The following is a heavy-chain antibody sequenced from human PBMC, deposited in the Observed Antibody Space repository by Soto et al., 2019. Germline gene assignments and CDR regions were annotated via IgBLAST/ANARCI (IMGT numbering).Heavy chain of an antibody. CDR2: IHYSGST. CDR3: ARHKVVAGTTWFGP. D-gene: IGHD1-7*01. J-gene: IGHJ5*02. CDR1: GGSISSSSYY. Sequence: SETLSLTCTVSGGSISSSSYYWGWIRQPPGKGLEWIGSIHYSGSTYYNPSLKSRVSISVDTSKNQFSLKLSSVTAADTAIYYCARHKVVAGTTWFGPWGQGTLVTVSS. V-gene: IGHV4-39*01.